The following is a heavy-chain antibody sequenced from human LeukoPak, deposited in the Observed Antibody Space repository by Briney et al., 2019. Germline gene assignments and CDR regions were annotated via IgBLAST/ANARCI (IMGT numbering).Heavy chain of an antibody. V-gene: IGHV3-23*01. J-gene: IGHJ4*02. D-gene: IGHD4-17*01. Sequence: GGSLRLSCAASGFTFSSYAMSWVRQAPGKGLEWVSAISGSGGSTYYADSVKGRFTISRDNSKNTLYLQMNSLSAEDTAVYYCAKDVGRYGDYSRGDDYWGQGTLVTVSS. CDR3: AKDVGRYGDYSRGDDY. CDR1: GFTFSSYA. CDR2: ISGSGGST.